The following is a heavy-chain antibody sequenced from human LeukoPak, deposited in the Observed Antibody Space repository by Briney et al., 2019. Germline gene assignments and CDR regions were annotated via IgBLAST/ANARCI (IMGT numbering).Heavy chain of an antibody. CDR1: GGSISSYY. J-gene: IGHJ4*02. Sequence: KPSETLSLTCTVSGGSISSYYWSWIRQPPGKGLEWIGEINHSGSTNYNPSLKSRVTISVDTSKNQFSLKLSSATAADTAVYYCARGSGFWSGYFIFDYWGQGTLVTVSS. V-gene: IGHV4-34*01. CDR3: ARGSGFWSGYFIFDY. D-gene: IGHD3-3*01. CDR2: INHSGST.